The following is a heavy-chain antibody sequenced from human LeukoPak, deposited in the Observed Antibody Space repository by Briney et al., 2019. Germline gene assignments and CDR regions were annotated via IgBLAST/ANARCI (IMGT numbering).Heavy chain of an antibody. J-gene: IGHJ4*02. CDR2: IHYGGNT. CDR1: GASISSSNYY. Sequence: NPLETLSLTCTVSGASISSSNYYWGWIRQPPGKGLEWIGNIHYGGNTYYNPSLKSRFTISVDTSKNQFSLKLSSVTAADTAVYYCARGRDGYIDYWGQGTLVTVSS. V-gene: IGHV4-39*07. CDR3: ARGRDGYIDY. D-gene: IGHD5-24*01.